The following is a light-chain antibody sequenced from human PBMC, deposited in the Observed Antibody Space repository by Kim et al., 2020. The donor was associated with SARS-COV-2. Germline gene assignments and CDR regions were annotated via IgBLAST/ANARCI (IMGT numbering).Light chain of an antibody. CDR2: GAS. V-gene: IGKV3-15*01. CDR1: QSVNIY. CDR3: QHYYTWPPT. J-gene: IGKJ4*01. Sequence: EIVMTQFPGILSVSPGESATLSCRASQSVNIYLAWYQQKPGQAPRLLIYGASTRATGIPARFSGSGSGTEFTLTISSLQSEDFAVYFCQHYYTWPPTFGGGTKLEI.